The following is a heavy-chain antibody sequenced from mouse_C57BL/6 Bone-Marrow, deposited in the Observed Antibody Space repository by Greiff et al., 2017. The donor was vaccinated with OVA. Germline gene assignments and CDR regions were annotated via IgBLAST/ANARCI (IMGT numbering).Heavy chain of an antibody. D-gene: IGHD3-1*01. Sequence: QVQLQQSGAELVRPGTSVKVSCKASGYAFTNYLIEWVKQRPGQGLEWIGVINPGSGGTNYNEKFKGKATLTADKSSSTAYMQLSSLTSEDSAVYFCARGGLLPYFDYWGQGTTLTVSS. CDR2: INPGSGGT. CDR3: ARGGLLPYFDY. V-gene: IGHV1-54*01. J-gene: IGHJ2*01. CDR1: GYAFTNYL.